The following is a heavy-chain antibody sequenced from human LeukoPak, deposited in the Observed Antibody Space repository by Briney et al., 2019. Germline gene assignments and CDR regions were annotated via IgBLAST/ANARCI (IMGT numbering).Heavy chain of an antibody. V-gene: IGHV3-53*01. J-gene: IGHJ5*02. Sequence: GGSLRLSCAASGFTVSSKHMGWVRQAPGKGLDWVLSIYSGGSIYFADSVKGRFTISRDNPENTLYLQMNSLRAEDTALYYCATVGRNNWFDLWGQGTPVTVSS. CDR2: IYSGGSI. CDR1: GFTVSSKH. CDR3: ATVGRNNWFDL.